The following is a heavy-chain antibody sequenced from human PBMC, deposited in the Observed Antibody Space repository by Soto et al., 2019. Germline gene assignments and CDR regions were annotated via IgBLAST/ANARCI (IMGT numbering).Heavy chain of an antibody. CDR3: AREARVTAIPWSEGMDV. D-gene: IGHD2-21*02. V-gene: IGHV3-30-3*01. CDR1: GFTFSSYA. Sequence: GGSLRLSCVASGFTFSSYAMHWVRQAPGKGLEWVAVISYDGSNKYYADSVKGRFTISRDNSKNTLYLQMNSLRAEDTAVYYCAREARVTAIPWSEGMDVWGQGTTVTVSS. J-gene: IGHJ6*02. CDR2: ISYDGSNK.